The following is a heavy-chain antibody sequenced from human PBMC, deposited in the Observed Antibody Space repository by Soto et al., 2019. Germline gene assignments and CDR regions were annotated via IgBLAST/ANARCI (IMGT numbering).Heavy chain of an antibody. D-gene: IGHD3-3*01. V-gene: IGHV3-30*18. J-gene: IGHJ6*02. CDR1: GFTFSSYG. CDR3: AKDLRRGDFGVVIYYYYYGMDV. Sequence: GESLKISCAASGFTFSSYGMHWVRQAPGKGLEWVAVISYDGSNKYYADSVKGRFTISRDNSKNTQYLQMNCLRAEDTAVYYCAKDLRRGDFGVVIYYYYYGMDVWGQGTTVTVSS. CDR2: ISYDGSNK.